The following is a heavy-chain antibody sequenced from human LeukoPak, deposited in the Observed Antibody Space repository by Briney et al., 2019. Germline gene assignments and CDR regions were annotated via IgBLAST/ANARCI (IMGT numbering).Heavy chain of an antibody. D-gene: IGHD5-24*01. CDR2: NYYSGST. CDR3: ARQSEMATIKGPHYYFDY. Sequence: SETLSLTCTVSGGSISSYYWSWIRQPPGKGLEGIGYNYYSGSTNYTPSLQTRSTIPLTTSNHQFSLKLSSVTAADTAVYYCARQSEMATIKGPHYYFDYCGQGTLVTVSS. J-gene: IGHJ4*02. CDR1: GGSISSYY. V-gene: IGHV4-59*01.